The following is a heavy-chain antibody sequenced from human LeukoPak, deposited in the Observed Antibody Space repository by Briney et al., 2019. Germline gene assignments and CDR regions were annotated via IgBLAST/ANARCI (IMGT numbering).Heavy chain of an antibody. V-gene: IGHV4-39*01. CDR1: GGSISSSSYY. D-gene: IGHD5-12*01. CDR2: TYYSGST. Sequence: PSETLSLTCTVSGGSISSSSYYWGWLRQPPGKGLEWIGSTYYSGSTYYNPSLKSRVTISVDTSKNQFSLKLSSVTAADTAVYYCGRLGGYEGDYWGQGTLVTVSS. J-gene: IGHJ4*02. CDR3: GRLGGYEGDY.